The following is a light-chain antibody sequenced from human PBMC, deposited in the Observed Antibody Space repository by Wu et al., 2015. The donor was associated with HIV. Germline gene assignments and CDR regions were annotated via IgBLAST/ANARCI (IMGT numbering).Light chain of an antibody. CDR2: GAS. Sequence: DIQMTQSPSSLSASVGDRVTITCRASQAIGSSLAWYQQRPGKVPKLLLFGASRLESGVPSRFSGDKSGTHYTLTISSLQPDDFATYYCQQYFNTPRTFGPGTKVDIK. V-gene: IGKV1-NL1*01. CDR1: QAIGSS. J-gene: IGKJ3*01. CDR3: QQYFNTPRT.